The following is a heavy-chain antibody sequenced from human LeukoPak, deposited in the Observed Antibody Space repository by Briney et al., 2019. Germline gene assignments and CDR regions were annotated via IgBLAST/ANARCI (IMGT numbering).Heavy chain of an antibody. D-gene: IGHD2/OR15-2a*01. CDR3: AKDLSFSR. CDR2: ISGSGSDT. J-gene: IGHJ4*02. Sequence: GGSLRLSCGASGFTFSSYAMSWVRQAPGKGLEWVSAISGSGSDTYFADSVEGRFTISRDNSKNTVYLQMNSLRAEDTAVYYCAKDLSFSRGGQGTLVTVSS. V-gene: IGHV3-23*01. CDR1: GFTFSSYA.